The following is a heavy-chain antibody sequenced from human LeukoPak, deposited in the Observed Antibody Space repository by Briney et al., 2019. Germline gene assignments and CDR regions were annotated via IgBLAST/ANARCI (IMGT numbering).Heavy chain of an antibody. J-gene: IGHJ5*02. V-gene: IGHV1-2*02. D-gene: IGHD6-6*01. CDR2: INPNSGGT. CDR1: GYTFTGYY. Sequence: ASVKVSCKASGYTFTGYYMHWVRQAPGQGLEWMGWINPNSGGTNYAQKFQGRVTMTRDTSISTAYMELSRLRSDDTAVYYCARDETYSSSIRNSFDPWGQGTLVTVSS. CDR3: ARDETYSSSIRNSFDP.